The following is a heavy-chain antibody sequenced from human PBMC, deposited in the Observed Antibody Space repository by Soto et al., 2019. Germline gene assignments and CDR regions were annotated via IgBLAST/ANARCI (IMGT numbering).Heavy chain of an antibody. CDR1: GFTFGSYA. Sequence: PGGFLRLSCAASGFTFGSYAMHWVRQAPGKWLEWVAVISYDGSNKYYADSVKGRFTISRDNSKNTLYLQMNSLRAEDTAVYYCARANPHRGYSYGRHFDYWGQGTLVTVSS. D-gene: IGHD5-18*01. CDR2: ISYDGSNK. CDR3: ARANPHRGYSYGRHFDY. V-gene: IGHV3-30-3*01. J-gene: IGHJ4*02.